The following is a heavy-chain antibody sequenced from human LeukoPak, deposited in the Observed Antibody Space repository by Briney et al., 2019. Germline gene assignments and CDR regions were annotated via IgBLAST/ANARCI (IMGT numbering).Heavy chain of an antibody. J-gene: IGHJ4*02. CDR1: GYSFTSYW. CDR2: FDPEDGET. CDR3: ATDILTRKVG. D-gene: IGHD1-26*01. Sequence: GESLKISCKGSGYSFTSYWIGWVRQAPGKGLEWMGGFDPEDGETIYAQKFQGRVTMTEDTSTDTAYMELSSLRSEDTAVYYCATDILTRKVGWGQGTLVTVSS. V-gene: IGHV1-24*01.